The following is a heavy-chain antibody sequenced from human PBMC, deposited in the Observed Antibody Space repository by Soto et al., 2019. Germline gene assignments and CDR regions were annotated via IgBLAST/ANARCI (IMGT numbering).Heavy chain of an antibody. J-gene: IGHJ4*02. CDR1: GGSISSYY. D-gene: IGHD3-22*01. Sequence: SETLSLTCTVSGGSISSYYWSWIRQPPGKGLEWIGYIYYSGSTNYNPSLKSRVTISVDTSKNQFSLKLSSVTAADTAVYYCARGPTHYYASSGYFFFDYWGQGTLVTVSS. CDR2: IYYSGST. CDR3: ARGPTHYYASSGYFFFDY. V-gene: IGHV4-59*01.